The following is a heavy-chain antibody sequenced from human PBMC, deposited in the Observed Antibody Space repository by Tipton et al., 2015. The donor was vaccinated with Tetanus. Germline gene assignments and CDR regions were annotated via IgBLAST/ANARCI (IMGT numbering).Heavy chain of an antibody. J-gene: IGHJ6*02. CDR3: ARVQEQRIYYYGMDV. D-gene: IGHD6-25*01. Sequence: QLVQSGAEVKEPGASVKVSCKASGYNFVNFGISWVRQAPGQGLEWMGWISAYNSKTKYAQRLQGRVTMTTDRSASTAYMDLRRLRSDDTAVYYCARVQEQRIYYYGMDVWGQGTTVTVSS. CDR2: ISAYNSKT. V-gene: IGHV1-18*01. CDR1: GYNFVNFG.